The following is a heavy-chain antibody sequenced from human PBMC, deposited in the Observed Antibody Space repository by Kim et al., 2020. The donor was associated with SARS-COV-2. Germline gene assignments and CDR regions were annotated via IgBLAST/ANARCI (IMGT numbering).Heavy chain of an antibody. V-gene: IGHV3-74*01. Sequence: GGSLRLSCAASGFTLSGHWMDWVRQVPGKGLVWVSRINSDGSSTTYADSVNGRFTISRDNAKNTLYLQMNSLRVEDTAVYFCARWRTGMDVWGQGTMVTVSS. CDR1: GFTLSGHW. D-gene: IGHD7-27*01. CDR3: ARWRTGMDV. J-gene: IGHJ6*02. CDR2: INSDGSST.